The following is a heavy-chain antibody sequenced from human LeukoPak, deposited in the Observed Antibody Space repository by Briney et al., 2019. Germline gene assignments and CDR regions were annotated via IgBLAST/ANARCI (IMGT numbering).Heavy chain of an antibody. D-gene: IGHD6-19*01. CDR1: GFTFDDYA. V-gene: IGHV3-9*01. CDR3: AEDRYSSGRGAFDY. Sequence: GGSLRLSCAASGFTFDDYAMHWVRQAPGKGLEWVSGISWGSGSIGYADSVKGRFIISRDNAKNSLYLQMNSLRAEDTALYYCAEDRYSSGRGAFDYWGQGTLVIVSS. CDR2: ISWGSGSI. J-gene: IGHJ4*02.